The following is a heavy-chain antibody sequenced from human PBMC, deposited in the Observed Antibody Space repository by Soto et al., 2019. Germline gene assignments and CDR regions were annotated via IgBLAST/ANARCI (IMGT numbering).Heavy chain of an antibody. Sequence: GGSLRLCCAASGFSFSNAWMSWVRQAPGKGPEWVAKIKKDGSEKYYVDSVKGRFSISRDNAKNSVYLQMNSLRAEDTAVYYCATNAYWGQGSLGTVSS. J-gene: IGHJ4*02. CDR3: ATNAY. V-gene: IGHV3-7*01. CDR1: GFSFSNAW. CDR2: IKKDGSEK.